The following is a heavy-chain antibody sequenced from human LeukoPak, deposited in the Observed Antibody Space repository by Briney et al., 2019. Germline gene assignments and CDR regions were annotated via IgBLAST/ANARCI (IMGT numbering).Heavy chain of an antibody. CDR1: GGSVSSGSYY. D-gene: IGHD4-23*01. CDR2: IYTSGST. V-gene: IGHV4-61*02. Sequence: KASETLSLTCTDSGGSVSSGSYYWSWIRQPAGKGLEWIGRIYTSGSTNYNPSLKSRVTISVDTSKNQFSLKLSSVTAADTAVYYCARAPTTVVTPWRVIDYWGQGTLVTVSS. CDR3: ARAPTTVVTPWRVIDY. J-gene: IGHJ4*02.